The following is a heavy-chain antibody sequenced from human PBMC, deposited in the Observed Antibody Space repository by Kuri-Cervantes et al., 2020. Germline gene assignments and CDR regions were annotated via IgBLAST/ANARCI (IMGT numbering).Heavy chain of an antibody. CDR2: ISSSGSTI. D-gene: IGHD1-1*01. V-gene: IGHV3-11*01. Sequence: GESLKISCAASGFTFSDYYMSWIRQAPGKGLEWVSYISSSGSTIYYADSVKGRFTISRDNAKNSLYLQMNGLRAEDTAVYYCARDRRTSRTFDYWGQGTLVTVSS. J-gene: IGHJ4*02. CDR3: ARDRRTSRTFDY. CDR1: GFTFSDYY.